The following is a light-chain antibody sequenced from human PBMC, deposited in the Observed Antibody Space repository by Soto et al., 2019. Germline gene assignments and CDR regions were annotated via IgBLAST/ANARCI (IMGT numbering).Light chain of an antibody. CDR1: SSDVGSYNL. CDR3: CSYAGSSTFWV. J-gene: IGLJ1*01. CDR2: EVS. Sequence: QSVLTQPASVSGSPGQSITISCTGTSSDVGSYNLVSWYQRHPGKAPKLMIYEVSKRPSGVSNRFSGSKSGNTASLTISGLQAEDVADYYCCSYAGSSTFWVFGTGTKVTVL. V-gene: IGLV2-23*02.